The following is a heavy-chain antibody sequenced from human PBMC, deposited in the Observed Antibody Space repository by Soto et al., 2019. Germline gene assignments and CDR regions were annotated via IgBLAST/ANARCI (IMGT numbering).Heavy chain of an antibody. D-gene: IGHD2-2*01. J-gene: IGHJ6*02. CDR2: IYPGDSDT. CDR1: GCSFTSHW. CDR3: ARLGYCSSTNCYYGMDV. V-gene: IGHV5-51*01. Sequence: PGESLKISCEGSGCSFTSHWIAWVRQMPGKGLEWMGIIYPGDSDTKYSPSFQGQVTISADKSISAAYLQWSSLKASDTAIYYCARLGYCSSTNCYYGMDVWGQGTTVTVSS.